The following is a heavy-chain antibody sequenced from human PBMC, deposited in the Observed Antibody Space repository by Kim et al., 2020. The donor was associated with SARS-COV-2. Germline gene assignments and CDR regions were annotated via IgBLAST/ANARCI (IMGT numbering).Heavy chain of an antibody. Sequence: KFQGRVTVTRDTSTSTVYMELSSLRSEDTAVYYCARDSGRITMVRGVFDYWGQGTLVTVSS. V-gene: IGHV1-46*01. J-gene: IGHJ4*02. D-gene: IGHD3-10*01. CDR3: ARDSGRITMVRGVFDY.